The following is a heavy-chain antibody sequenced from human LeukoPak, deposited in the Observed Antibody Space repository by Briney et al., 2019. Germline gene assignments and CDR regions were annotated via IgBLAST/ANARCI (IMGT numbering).Heavy chain of an antibody. V-gene: IGHV3-21*01. CDR2: ISSSSSYI. D-gene: IGHD5-18*01. Sequence: PGGSLRLSCAASGFTFSSYSMNWVRQAPGKGLEWVSSISSSSSYIYYADSVKGRFTISRDNAKNSLYLQMNSLRAEDTAVYYRARDSGTAMAVDYWGQGTLVTVSS. J-gene: IGHJ4*02. CDR1: GFTFSSYS. CDR3: ARDSGTAMAVDY.